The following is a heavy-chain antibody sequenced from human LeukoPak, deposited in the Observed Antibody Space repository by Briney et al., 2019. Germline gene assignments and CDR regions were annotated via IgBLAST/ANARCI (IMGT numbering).Heavy chain of an antibody. CDR2: INHSGST. D-gene: IGHD5-24*01. Sequence: SETLSLTCAVYGGSFSGYYWSWIRQPPGKGLEWIGEINHSGSTNYNPSLKSRATISVDTSKNRCSLKLSSGTAADTAVYYCASRLDGYYSRPFDYWGQGTLVTVSS. CDR1: GGSFSGYY. CDR3: ASRLDGYYSRPFDY. J-gene: IGHJ4*02. V-gene: IGHV4-34*01.